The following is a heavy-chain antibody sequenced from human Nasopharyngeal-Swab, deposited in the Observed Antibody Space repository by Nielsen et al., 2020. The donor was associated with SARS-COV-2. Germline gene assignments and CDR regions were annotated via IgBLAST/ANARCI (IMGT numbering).Heavy chain of an antibody. J-gene: IGHJ4*02. CDR2: ISSSGITT. D-gene: IGHD3-10*01. Sequence: GESLKISCAASGFTLSDYYMAWIRQAPGKGLEWLSYISSSGITTYYADSVKGRFTISRDNAKNSLFLQMNSLRAEDTAVYFCARGLEDLGGDYWGQGTLVTVSS. CDR1: GFTLSDYY. V-gene: IGHV3-11*01. CDR3: ARGLEDLGGDY.